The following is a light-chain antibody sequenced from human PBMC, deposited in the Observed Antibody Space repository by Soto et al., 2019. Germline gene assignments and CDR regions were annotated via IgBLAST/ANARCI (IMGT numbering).Light chain of an antibody. CDR1: SSDVGAYNY. CDR2: DVS. J-gene: IGLJ2*01. CDR3: SSFAGTHIV. V-gene: IGLV2-14*03. Sequence: QSALTQPPSVSGSPGQSVTISCTETSSDVGAYNYVSWYQQHPGKAPKLVIYDVSDRPSGISNRFSGSKSGNTASLTISGLQPDDEADYYCSSFAGTHIVFGGGTKLTVL.